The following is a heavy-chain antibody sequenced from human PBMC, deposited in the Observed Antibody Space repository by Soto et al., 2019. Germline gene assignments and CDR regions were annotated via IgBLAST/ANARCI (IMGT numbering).Heavy chain of an antibody. CDR1: GFMFSAYA. V-gene: IGHV3-30*04. J-gene: IGHJ4*01. CDR2: TSYDEANK. CDR3: ARDPSPYTSGWYGIDF. D-gene: IGHD6-13*01. Sequence: QVQLVESGGGVVQPGRSLRLSCAASGFMFSAYAMLWVRQAPGKGLEWVAATSYDEANKYYADSVKGRFTISRDNSKNILFLEMNSLRPEDTAIYYCARDPSPYTSGWYGIDFWGQGTLVTVSS.